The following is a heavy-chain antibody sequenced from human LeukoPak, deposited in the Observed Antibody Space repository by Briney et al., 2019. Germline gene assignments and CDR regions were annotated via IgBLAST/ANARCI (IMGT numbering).Heavy chain of an antibody. CDR1: GYSFTGHY. V-gene: IGHV1-2*02. D-gene: IGHD3-16*02. J-gene: IGHJ4*02. CDR3: ARDRFSSRYRSGGFGY. Sequence: GASVKVSCKASGYSFTGHYIHWVRQAPGQGLEWMGWINPNSGGTNYAQKFQGRVTMTRDTSISTAYMELSRLRSDDTAVYYCARDRFSSRYRSGGFGYWGQGTLVTVSS. CDR2: INPNSGGT.